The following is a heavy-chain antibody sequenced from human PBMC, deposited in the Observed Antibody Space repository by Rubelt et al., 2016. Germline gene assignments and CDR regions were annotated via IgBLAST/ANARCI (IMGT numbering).Heavy chain of an antibody. CDR2: INTGSTSI. J-gene: IGHJ4*02. CDR1: GFTFSDYY. Sequence: QVQLVESGGGLVKPGGSLKLSCVVSGFTFSDYYMSWIRQAPGKGPEWVSYINTGSTSIQYADSVKGRFTISRDNAKNSLYMQMNSLRADDTAVYYCARWYSTGWSIDNWGQGTLVTVSS. V-gene: IGHV3-11*01. CDR3: ARWYSTGWSIDN. D-gene: IGHD6-19*01.